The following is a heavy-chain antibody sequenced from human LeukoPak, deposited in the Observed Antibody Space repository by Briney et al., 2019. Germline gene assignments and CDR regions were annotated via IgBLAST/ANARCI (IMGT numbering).Heavy chain of an antibody. V-gene: IGHV3-49*03. J-gene: IGHJ4*02. CDR3: TRDRGAYNLYDY. CDR2: IRSKAYGETA. D-gene: IGHD1-1*01. Sequence: GGSLRLSCTASGVTFGDYAMRWIRQAPGKGLEWVGFIRSKAYGETADYAASVKGRFTISRDDSKAIAYLQMNSLKTEDTAVYHCTRDRGAYNLYDYWGQGTLVTVSS. CDR1: GVTFGDYA.